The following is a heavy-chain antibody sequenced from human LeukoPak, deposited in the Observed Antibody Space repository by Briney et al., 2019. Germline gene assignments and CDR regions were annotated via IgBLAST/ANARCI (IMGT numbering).Heavy chain of an antibody. CDR3: ARLPLYGSGNYGMDV. Sequence: PGESLEISCKGSGYSFTSYWIGWVRQMPGKGLEWMGIIYPGGSDTRYSPSFQGQVTISADKSISTAYLQWSSLKASDTAMYYCARLPLYGSGNYGMDVWGQGTTVTVSS. CDR1: GYSFTSYW. CDR2: IYPGGSDT. J-gene: IGHJ6*02. D-gene: IGHD3-10*01. V-gene: IGHV5-51*01.